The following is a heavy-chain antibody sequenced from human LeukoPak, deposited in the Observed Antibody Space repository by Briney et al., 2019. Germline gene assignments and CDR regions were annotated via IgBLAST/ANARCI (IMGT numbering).Heavy chain of an antibody. Sequence: GSLRLSCAASGFTFSSYWMHWVRQAPGKGLVLVSRINSDGSSTSYADSVKGRFTISRDNAKNTLYLQMNSLRAEAAAVYYCARLVRRGAAAGTYFDYWGQGTLVTVSS. CDR3: ARLVRRGAAAGTYFDY. D-gene: IGHD6-13*01. CDR2: INSDGSST. J-gene: IGHJ4*02. CDR1: GFTFSSYW. V-gene: IGHV3-74*01.